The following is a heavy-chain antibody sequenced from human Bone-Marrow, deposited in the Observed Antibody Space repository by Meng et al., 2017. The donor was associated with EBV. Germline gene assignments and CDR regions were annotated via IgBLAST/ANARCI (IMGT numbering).Heavy chain of an antibody. V-gene: IGHV4-34*01. CDR1: GGSFSGYD. J-gene: IGHJ4*02. CDR2: INHSGST. Sequence: QVRLQQLGAGLLKPSETLSLTCAVYGGSFSGYDWSWIRQPPGKGLEWLGEINHSGSTNYNPSLKSRVTISVDTSKNQFSLKLSSVTAADTAVYYCARGPLEWEPRGEDYWGQGTLVTVSS. CDR3: ARGPLEWEPRGEDY. D-gene: IGHD1-26*01.